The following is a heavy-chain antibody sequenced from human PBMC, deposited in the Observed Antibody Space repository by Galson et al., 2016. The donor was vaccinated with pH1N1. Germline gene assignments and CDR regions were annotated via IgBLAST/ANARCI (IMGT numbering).Heavy chain of an antibody. J-gene: IGHJ4*02. D-gene: IGHD3-3*01. CDR3: AREVWLRRGYYIDH. CDR2: IYHRSKWYY. Sequence: CAIYGDSVSSSRDTWNWIRQSPRRGLEWLGRIYHRSKWYYEYAPSLQGRLRISPDTSSNQMSLHLNSVTLDDAAVYYCAREVWLRRGYYIDHWGQGSLVTVSS. CDR1: GDSVSSSRDT. V-gene: IGHV6-1*01.